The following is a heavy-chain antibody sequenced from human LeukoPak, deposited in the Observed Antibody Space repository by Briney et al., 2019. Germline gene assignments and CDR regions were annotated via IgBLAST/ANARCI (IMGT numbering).Heavy chain of an antibody. CDR1: GYTFTGYY. CDR2: INPNSGGT. J-gene: IGHJ5*02. CDR3: ARASFWESPINWFAP. Sequence: ASVKVSCKASGYTFTGYYMHWVRQAPGQGLEWMGWINPNSGGTYYAQKFQGRVTMTRDRAISTAYMELSRLTSDDTAVYYCARASFWESPINWFAPWGLGTLVTVSS. V-gene: IGHV1-2*02. D-gene: IGHD3-16*01.